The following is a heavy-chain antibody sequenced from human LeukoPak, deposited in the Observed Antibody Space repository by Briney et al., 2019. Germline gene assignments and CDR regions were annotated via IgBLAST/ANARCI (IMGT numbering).Heavy chain of an antibody. V-gene: IGHV4-61*05. CDR1: GGSISSSSYY. J-gene: IGHJ4*02. CDR2: IYYSGST. CDR3: ARARRVAGTGGNYFDY. Sequence: NPSETLSLTCTVSGGSISSSSYYWGWIRQPPGKGLEWIGYIYYSGSTNYNPSLKSRVTISVDTSKNQFSLKLSSVTAADTAVYYCARARRVAGTGGNYFDYWGQGTLVTVSS. D-gene: IGHD6-19*01.